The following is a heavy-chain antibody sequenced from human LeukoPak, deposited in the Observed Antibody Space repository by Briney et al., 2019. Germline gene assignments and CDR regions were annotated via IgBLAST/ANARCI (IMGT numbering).Heavy chain of an antibody. D-gene: IGHD4-17*01. V-gene: IGHV3-21*01. CDR3: ARGDGDYVLGYFDY. Sequence: GGSLRLSCAASGFTFSSYSMNWVRQAPGKGLEWVSSISSSSSYIYYADSVKGRFTISRDNAKNSLYLQMNSLRAEDTAVYYCARGDGDYVLGYFDYWGQGTLVTVSS. CDR2: ISSSSSYI. CDR1: GFTFSSYS. J-gene: IGHJ4*02.